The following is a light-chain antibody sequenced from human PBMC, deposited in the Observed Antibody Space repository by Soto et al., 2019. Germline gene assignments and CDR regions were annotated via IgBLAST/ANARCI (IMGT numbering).Light chain of an antibody. Sequence: EIVMTQSPATLSVSPGERATLSCRASQSISSNLAWYQQKPGQAPRLLMFRTSSRATGFPARFSGSGSGTEFNLTISSLQSEDSGVYYCQQYNNWPRATFGGGTKVELK. V-gene: IGKV3-15*01. J-gene: IGKJ4*01. CDR2: RTS. CDR1: QSISSN. CDR3: QQYNNWPRAT.